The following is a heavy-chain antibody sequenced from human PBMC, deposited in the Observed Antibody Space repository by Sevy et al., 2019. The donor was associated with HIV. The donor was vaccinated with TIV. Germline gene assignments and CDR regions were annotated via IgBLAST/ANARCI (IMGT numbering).Heavy chain of an antibody. CDR3: ASGCGPFTFGGVKPAAGAFDI. CDR1: GGSISSYY. J-gene: IGHJ3*02. CDR2: IYYSGST. D-gene: IGHD3-16*01. Sequence: SETLSLTCTVSGGSISSYYWSWIRQPPGKGLEWIGYIYYSGSTNYNPSLKSRVTISVDTSNNQFSLKHSSVTAADTAVQYCASGCGPFTFGGVKPAAGAFDIWGQGTMVTVSS. V-gene: IGHV4-59*01.